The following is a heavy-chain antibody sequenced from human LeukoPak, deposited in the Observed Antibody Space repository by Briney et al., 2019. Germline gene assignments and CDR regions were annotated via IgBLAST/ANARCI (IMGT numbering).Heavy chain of an antibody. Sequence: SVKVSCKASGYTFTTYDINWVRQAPGQGLEWMGRIIPIFGTANYAQKFQGRVTITTDESTSTAYMELSSLRSEDTAVYYCARGRRFLEWLSDYWGQGTLVTVSS. J-gene: IGHJ4*02. CDR3: ARGRRFLEWLSDY. CDR2: IIPIFGTA. V-gene: IGHV1-69*05. CDR1: GYTFTTYD. D-gene: IGHD3-3*01.